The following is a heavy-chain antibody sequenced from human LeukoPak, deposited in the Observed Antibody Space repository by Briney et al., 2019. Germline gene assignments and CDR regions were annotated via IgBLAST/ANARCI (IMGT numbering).Heavy chain of an antibody. J-gene: IGHJ2*01. CDR2: ISGSGGST. Sequence: GGSLRLSCAASGFTFSSYAMSWVRQAPGKGLEWVSAISGSGGSTYYADSVKGPFTISRDNSKNTLYLQMNSLRADDTALYYCARLRWETLRYWYFDLWGRGTLVTVSS. CDR1: GFTFSSYA. V-gene: IGHV3-23*01. D-gene: IGHD1-26*01. CDR3: ARLRWETLRYWYFDL.